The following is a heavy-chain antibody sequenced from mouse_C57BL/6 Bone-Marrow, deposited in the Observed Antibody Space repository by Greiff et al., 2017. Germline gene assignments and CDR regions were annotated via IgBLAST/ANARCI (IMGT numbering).Heavy chain of an antibody. V-gene: IGHV14-4*01. D-gene: IGHD2-3*01. CDR3: TTGYDGDPFDY. CDR2: IDPENGDT. CDR1: GFNIKDDY. J-gene: IGHJ2*01. Sequence: VQLQQSGAELVRPGASVKLSCTASGFNIKDDYMHWVKQRPEQGLEWIGWIDPENGDTEYASKVQGKATITADTSSNTAYLQLSSLTSEDTAVYYCTTGYDGDPFDYWGQGTTLTVSS.